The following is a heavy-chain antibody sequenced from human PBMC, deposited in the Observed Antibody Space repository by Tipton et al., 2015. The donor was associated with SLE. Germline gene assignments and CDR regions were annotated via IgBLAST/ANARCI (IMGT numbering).Heavy chain of an antibody. Sequence: TLSLTCTVSGGSISSGSYYWSWIRQPAGKGLEWIGRIYTSGSTNYNPSLKSRVTISVDTSKNQFSLKLSSVTAADTAVYYCARDPPLIVGATPYYYYYMDVWGKGTTVTVPS. D-gene: IGHD1-26*01. CDR2: IYTSGST. CDR1: GGSISSGSYY. V-gene: IGHV4-61*02. CDR3: ARDPPLIVGATPYYYYYMDV. J-gene: IGHJ6*03.